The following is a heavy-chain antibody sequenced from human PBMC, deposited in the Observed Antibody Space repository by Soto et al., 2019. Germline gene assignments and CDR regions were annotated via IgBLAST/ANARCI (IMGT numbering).Heavy chain of an antibody. CDR3: ARGPSGDKVDY. CDR1: GDSISSGDSC. J-gene: IGHJ4*02. Sequence: QVQLQESGPGLVRPSQTLSLTCTVSGDSISSGDSCWSWIRQPPDKGLEWICHIYHGGSTYNNPSLKRRVNXPXXTSKTKFSLKLGSVSAADTAVCYCARGPSGDKVDYWGQGTLVTVSS. V-gene: IGHV4-30-4*01. CDR2: IYHGGST. D-gene: IGHD7-27*01.